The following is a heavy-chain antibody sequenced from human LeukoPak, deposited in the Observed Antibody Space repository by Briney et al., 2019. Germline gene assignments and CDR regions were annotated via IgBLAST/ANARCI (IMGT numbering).Heavy chain of an antibody. J-gene: IGHJ4*02. CDR1: GRSISSGSYY. CDR3: ARVTTGGYYNY. Sequence: SETLSLTCTVSGRSISSGSYYWSWIRQPAGKGLEWIGRIYTSGSTNYNPSLKSRVTISLDTSENHFSLKLSSVTAADTAVYYCARVTTGGYYNYWGQGTLVTVSS. D-gene: IGHD3-22*01. CDR2: IYTSGST. V-gene: IGHV4-61*02.